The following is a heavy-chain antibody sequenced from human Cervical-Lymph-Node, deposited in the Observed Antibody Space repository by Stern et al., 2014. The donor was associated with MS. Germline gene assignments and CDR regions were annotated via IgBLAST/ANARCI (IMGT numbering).Heavy chain of an antibody. V-gene: IGHV3-30*01. CDR1: GFTFSSYA. D-gene: IGHD3-3*01. Sequence: VQLVESGGGVVQPGRSLRLSCAASGFTFSSYAMHWVRQAPGKGLEWVAVISYDGSNKYYADSVKGRFTISRDNSKNTLYLQMNSLRAEDTAVYYCARISDFWSDLDYWGQGTLVTVSS. CDR3: ARISDFWSDLDY. J-gene: IGHJ4*02. CDR2: ISYDGSNK.